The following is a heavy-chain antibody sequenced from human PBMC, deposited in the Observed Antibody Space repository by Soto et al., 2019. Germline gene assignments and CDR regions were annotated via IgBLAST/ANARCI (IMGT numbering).Heavy chain of an antibody. J-gene: IGHJ4*02. CDR3: ARGDYSSSWRVFVY. CDR2: MNPNSGGT. V-gene: IGHV1-2*02. CDR1: GYTFSGYF. D-gene: IGHD6-13*01. Sequence: QVQLVQSGADVKKPGASVKVSCKTSGYTFSGYFMHWLRQAPGQGLEWMGWMNPNSGGTDYAQNFQGRVSMTWDTSISTAYMELSRLRSGDTAIYYCARGDYSSSWRVFVYWGQGTVVTVSS.